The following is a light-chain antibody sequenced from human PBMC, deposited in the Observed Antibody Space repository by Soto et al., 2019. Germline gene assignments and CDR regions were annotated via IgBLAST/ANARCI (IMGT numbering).Light chain of an antibody. CDR3: PQRNVWPPIT. J-gene: IGKJ5*01. CDR1: QSVGSD. V-gene: IGKV3D-15*01. Sequence: VKTQRSANRRVGPGDRSRWSPNHSQSVGSDLAWYHQKPGQAPRLLIYGASSRATGIPDRFSGSGSGPDLHPTYSSLEPEASAVYFCPQRNVWPPITCRQGTRLEIK. CDR2: GAS.